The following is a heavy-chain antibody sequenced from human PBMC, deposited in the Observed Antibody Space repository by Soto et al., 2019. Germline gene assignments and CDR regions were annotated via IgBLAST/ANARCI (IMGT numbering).Heavy chain of an antibody. CDR1: GYAFTGYY. CDR2: IIPDSGGT. J-gene: IGHJ1*01. D-gene: IGHD6-19*01. Sequence: ASVKVSCKASGYAFTGYYIHWVRQAPGQRLEWMGRIIPDSGGTNYAQKFQGWVSMTRDTSINTAYMELSRLRSDDTAVYYCVGVGSSGREYFQHWGQGSLVTVSS. V-gene: IGHV1-2*04. CDR3: VGVGSSGREYFQH.